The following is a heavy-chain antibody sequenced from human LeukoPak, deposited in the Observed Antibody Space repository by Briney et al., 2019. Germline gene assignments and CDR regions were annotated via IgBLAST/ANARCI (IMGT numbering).Heavy chain of an antibody. V-gene: IGHV4-34*01. CDR1: GGSFNDYY. Sequence: PSETLSLTCAVYGGSFNDYYWNWIRQPPGKGLEWIGEINLRGGTTYNPSLKSRVTISVDTSKNQFSLKLCSVTAADTAVYYCARVGPRGDYDFPDAFDIWGQGTMVTVSS. D-gene: IGHD4-17*01. J-gene: IGHJ3*02. CDR3: ARVGPRGDYDFPDAFDI. CDR2: INLRGGT.